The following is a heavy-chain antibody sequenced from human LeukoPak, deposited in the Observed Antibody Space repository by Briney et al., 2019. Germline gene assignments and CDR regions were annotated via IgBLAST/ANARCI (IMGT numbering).Heavy chain of an antibody. D-gene: IGHD6-13*01. CDR2: ISYDGSNK. CDR3: ARDSASGVAAAGTAHAFDI. CDR1: GFTFSSYA. V-gene: IGHV3-30-3*01. Sequence: GGSLRLSCAASGFTFSSYAMHWVRQAPGKGLEWVAVISYDGSNKYYADSVKGRFTISRDNSKNTLYLQMNSLRAEDTAVYYCARDSASGVAAAGTAHAFDIWGQGTMVTVSS. J-gene: IGHJ3*02.